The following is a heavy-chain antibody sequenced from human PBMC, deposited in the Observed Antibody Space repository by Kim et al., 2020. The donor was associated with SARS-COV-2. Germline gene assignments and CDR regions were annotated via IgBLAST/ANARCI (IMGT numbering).Heavy chain of an antibody. CDR3: ARVIWGSYRYTDS. J-gene: IGHJ4*02. V-gene: IGHV7-4-1*02. CDR1: GYTFTNYA. D-gene: IGHD3-16*02. Sequence: ASVKVSCKASGYTFTNYAISWVRQAPGQGLEWMGWINTDTGNPTYAQAFTGRFVFSVDTSVSTTYLQISSLKAEETALYYCARVIWGSYRYTDSWGQGTL. CDR2: INTDTGNP.